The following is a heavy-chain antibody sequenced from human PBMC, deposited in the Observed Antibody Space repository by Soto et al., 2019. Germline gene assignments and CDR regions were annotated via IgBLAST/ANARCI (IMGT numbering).Heavy chain of an antibody. CDR1: GFPFRTYG. J-gene: IGHJ4*02. Sequence: GGSLRLSCAASGFPFRTYGMTWVRQSPGKGLEWVSGISGSGGERYYGDSGEGRFSISRDNSENTLFLQMHSLRAEDTAIYYCAKDTLNDSGSFDYWGQGTLVTVSS. CDR2: ISGSGGER. V-gene: IGHV3-23*01. D-gene: IGHD6-19*01. CDR3: AKDTLNDSGSFDY.